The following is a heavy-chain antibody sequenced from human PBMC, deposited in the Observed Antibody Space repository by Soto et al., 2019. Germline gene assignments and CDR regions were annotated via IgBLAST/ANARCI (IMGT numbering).Heavy chain of an antibody. CDR1: GFTFSSYG. V-gene: IGHV3-30*18. J-gene: IGHJ5*02. CDR2: ISYDGSNK. D-gene: IGHD2-2*03. Sequence: PGGSLRLSCAASGFTFSSYGMHWVRQAPGKGLEWVAVISYDGSNKYYADSVKGRFTISRDNSKNTLYLQMNSLRAEDTAVYYCAKDGGPLDIVVVPAAKALYNWFDPWGQGTLVTVSS. CDR3: AKDGGPLDIVVVPAAKALYNWFDP.